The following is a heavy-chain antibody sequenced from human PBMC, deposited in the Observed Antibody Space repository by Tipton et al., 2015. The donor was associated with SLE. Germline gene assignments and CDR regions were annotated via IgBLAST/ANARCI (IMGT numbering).Heavy chain of an antibody. CDR3: ARVGSSSWMNWFDP. V-gene: IGHV4-61*02. CDR1: GGSISSGSYY. D-gene: IGHD6-13*01. J-gene: IGHJ5*02. CDR2: IYTSGST. Sequence: TLSLTCTVSGGSISSGSYYWSWIRQPAGKGLEWIGRIYTSGSTNYNPSLKSRVTISVDTSKNQFSLKLSSVTAADTAVYYCARVGSSSWMNWFDPWGQGTLVTVSS.